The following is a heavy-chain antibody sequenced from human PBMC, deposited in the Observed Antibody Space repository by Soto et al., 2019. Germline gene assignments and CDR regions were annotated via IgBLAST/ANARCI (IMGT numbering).Heavy chain of an antibody. D-gene: IGHD4-17*01. CDR2: LTPSGGET. CDR1: GLTFSTFA. CDR3: AHPRGYGVFDAYDI. V-gene: IGHV3-23*01. J-gene: IGHJ3*02. Sequence: PGGSLSLSCVASGLTFSTFAMSWVGQAPGKGLEWVSALTPSGGETYYADSVKGRFTISRDNSMNALYLQMNSLRIEDTAVYYCAHPRGYGVFDAYDIWGQGTMVTVSS.